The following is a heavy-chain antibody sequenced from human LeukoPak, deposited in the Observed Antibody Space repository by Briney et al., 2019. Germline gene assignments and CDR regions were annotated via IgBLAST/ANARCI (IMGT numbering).Heavy chain of an antibody. CDR3: AKDLRWELLVLDY. D-gene: IGHD1-26*01. Sequence: PGGALRLSCAASGFTFSSYGMHWVRQAPGKGLEWVAVISYDGSNKYYADSVKGRFTISRDNSKNTLYLQMNSLRAEDTAVYYCAKDLRWELLVLDYWGQGTLVTVSS. V-gene: IGHV3-30*18. CDR1: GFTFSSYG. CDR2: ISYDGSNK. J-gene: IGHJ4*02.